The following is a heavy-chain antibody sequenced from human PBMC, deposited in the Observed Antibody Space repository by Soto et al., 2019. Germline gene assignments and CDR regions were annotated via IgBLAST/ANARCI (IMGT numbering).Heavy chain of an antibody. CDR1: GLIFSNYK. D-gene: IGHD2-8*01. Sequence: EVQLVESGGGLVQPGGSLRLSCAASGLIFSNYKMHWVRQAPGKGLVWVSRISTDGSITDYADSVKGRFTVPRDNAKNALYRQMISLRVDDTAVYYCARDTNGLHYWGQGTLVTVSS. CDR2: ISTDGSIT. CDR3: ARDTNGLHY. V-gene: IGHV3-74*01. J-gene: IGHJ4*02.